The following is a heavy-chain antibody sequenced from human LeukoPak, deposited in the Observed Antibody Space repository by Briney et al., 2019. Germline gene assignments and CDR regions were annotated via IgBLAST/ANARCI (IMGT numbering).Heavy chain of an antibody. CDR1: GGSFSGYY. CDR3: ARDGGKTNYYGMDV. D-gene: IGHD1-26*01. CDR2: INHSGST. J-gene: IGHJ6*02. V-gene: IGHV4-34*01. Sequence: PSETLSLTCAVYGGSFSGYYWSWIRQPPGKGLEWIGEINHSGSTNYNPSLKSRVTISVDTSKNQFSLKLSSVTAADTAVYYCARDGGKTNYYGMDVWGQGTTVTVSS.